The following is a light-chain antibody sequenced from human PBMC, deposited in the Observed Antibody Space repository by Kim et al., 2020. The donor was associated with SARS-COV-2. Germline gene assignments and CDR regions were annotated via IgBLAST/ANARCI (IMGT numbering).Light chain of an antibody. Sequence: GQAITISCTGTSSDIGTYNSVSWFQQFPGRVPKLIIYDVRSRPSGVSSRFSGSKSGDTASLTISGLQAEDEADYYCSSYTTSTTWVFGGGTQLTVL. V-gene: IGLV2-14*03. CDR2: DVR. CDR3: SSYTTSTTWV. J-gene: IGLJ3*02. CDR1: SSDIGTYNS.